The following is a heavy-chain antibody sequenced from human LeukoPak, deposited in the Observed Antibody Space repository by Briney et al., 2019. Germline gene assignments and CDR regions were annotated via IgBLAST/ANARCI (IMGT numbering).Heavy chain of an antibody. CDR3: ARVFGLGWFDP. V-gene: IGHV3-21*01. CDR2: ISSGNSYI. CDR1: GFTFSDYA. J-gene: IGHJ5*02. D-gene: IGHD3-3*01. Sequence: GGSLRLSCAASGFTFSDYAIIWVRQAPGEGLESVSSISSGNSYIFYADSVKGRFTISRDNAKNSVFLQMNSLRAEDTAVYYCARVFGLGWFDPWGQGTLVTVSS.